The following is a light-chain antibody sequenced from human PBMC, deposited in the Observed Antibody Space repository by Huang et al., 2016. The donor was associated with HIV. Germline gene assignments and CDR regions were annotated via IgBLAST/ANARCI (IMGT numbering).Light chain of an antibody. V-gene: IGKV3-15*01. J-gene: IGKJ2*01. Sequence: EIVMTQSPATLSVSPGEGATLSCRTSQSVGTHLAWYQHKPGQAPRLLIQGASTRATGVPARFSGSGSGTEFTLTISTLQSEDFAVYYCQQYNSWPPNTFGQGTNLEI. CDR2: GAS. CDR3: QQYNSWPPNT. CDR1: QSVGTH.